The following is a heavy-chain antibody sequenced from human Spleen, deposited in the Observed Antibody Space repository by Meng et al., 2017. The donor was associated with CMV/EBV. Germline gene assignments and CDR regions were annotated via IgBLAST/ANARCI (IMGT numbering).Heavy chain of an antibody. CDR2: ISGSGGST. CDR1: GFTFSSYA. Sequence: LSLTCAASGFTFSSYAMSWVRQAPGKGLEWVSAISGSGGSTYYADSVKGRFTISRDNAKNTLYLQMNSLRAEDTAVYYCARKKLGYGGAFDIWGQGTMVTVSS. J-gene: IGHJ3*02. CDR3: ARKKLGYGGAFDI. V-gene: IGHV3-23*01. D-gene: IGHD2-15*01.